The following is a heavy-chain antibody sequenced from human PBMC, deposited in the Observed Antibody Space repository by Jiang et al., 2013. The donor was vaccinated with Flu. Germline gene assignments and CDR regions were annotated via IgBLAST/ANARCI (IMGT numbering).Heavy chain of an antibody. Sequence: VQLLESGGGLVQPGGSLRLSCAASGFTFSSYAMSWVRQAPGKGLEWVSAISGSGGSTYYADSVKGRFTISRDNSKNTLYLQMNSLRAEDTAVYYCAKQWKDYDFWSGYSYYFDYWGQGTLVTVSS. CDR1: GFTFSSYA. D-gene: IGHD3-3*01. V-gene: IGHV3-23*01. CDR2: ISGSGGST. J-gene: IGHJ4*02. CDR3: AKQWKDYDFWSGYSYYFDY.